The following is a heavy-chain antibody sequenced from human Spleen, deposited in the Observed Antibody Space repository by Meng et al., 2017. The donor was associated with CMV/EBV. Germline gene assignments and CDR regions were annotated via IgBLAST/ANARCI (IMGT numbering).Heavy chain of an antibody. CDR2: IYPADSDT. V-gene: IGHV5-51*01. Sequence: GGSLRLSCKSSGYSFSDYWIGWVRQMPGEGLEWMGIIYPADSDTRYSPSFQGQVTMSADKSINTAYLQWSSLRASDTAMYYCARHGADGHKIHSDYWGQGTLVTVSS. CDR1: GYSFSDYW. CDR3: ARHGADGHKIHSDY. D-gene: IGHD5-24*01. J-gene: IGHJ4*02.